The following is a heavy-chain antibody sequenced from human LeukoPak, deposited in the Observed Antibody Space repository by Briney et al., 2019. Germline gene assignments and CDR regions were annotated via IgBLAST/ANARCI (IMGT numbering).Heavy chain of an antibody. V-gene: IGHV4-59*01. J-gene: IGHJ6*02. CDR3: AGGHSYYYYGMDV. Sequence: SETLSLTCTVSGGSLSGFYWSWIRQPPGKGLEWIGYVYYSGSTNYNPSLKSRVTISVDTSKNQFSLKLSSVTAADTAVYYCAGGHSYYYYGMDVWGQGTTVTVSS. D-gene: IGHD3-16*01. CDR2: VYYSGST. CDR1: GGSLSGFY.